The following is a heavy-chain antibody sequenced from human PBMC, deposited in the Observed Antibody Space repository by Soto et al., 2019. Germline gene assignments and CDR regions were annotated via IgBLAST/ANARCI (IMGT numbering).Heavy chain of an antibody. CDR3: ARVQKGGYCRGGSCDFWYGMDV. D-gene: IGHD2-15*01. V-gene: IGHV3-30-3*01. J-gene: IGHJ6*02. CDR2: MSYDGSNK. CDR1: GFTFSNYS. Sequence: QVHLVESGGGVVQPGRSLRLSCTASGFTFSNYSIHWVRQAPGKGLEWVAVMSYDGSNKYYADSVKGRFTISRDNSQKELYVRRNSLRAEDMALDYCARVQKGGYCRGGSCDFWYGMDVWGQGTTVSVS.